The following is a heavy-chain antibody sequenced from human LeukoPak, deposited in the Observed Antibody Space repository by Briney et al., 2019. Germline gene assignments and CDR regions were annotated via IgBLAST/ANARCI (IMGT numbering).Heavy chain of an antibody. D-gene: IGHD5-18*01. V-gene: IGHV3-7*01. CDR2: IKQDGSQK. Sequence: PGGSLRLSCAASGFTFSSYAMSWVRQAPGKGLEWVANIKQDGSQKHYVDSVKGRFTISRDNAKNSQFLQMNSLRAEDTAVYFCARSVDTPTARGFDIWGQGTMITVSS. CDR1: GFTFSSYA. J-gene: IGHJ3*02. CDR3: ARSVDTPTARGFDI.